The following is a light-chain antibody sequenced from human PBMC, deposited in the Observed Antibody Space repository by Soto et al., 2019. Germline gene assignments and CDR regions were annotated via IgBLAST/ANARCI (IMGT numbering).Light chain of an antibody. CDR1: QSVSSSY. J-gene: IGKJ2*01. V-gene: IGKV3-20*01. Sequence: EIVLTQSPGTLSLSPGERATLSCRASQSVSSSYLAWYQQKPGQAPRLLIYGASSRATGIPDRFSGSGSGTDFTLTIKRPEPEDFAVYYCQQYGSSGYTFGQGTKLEIK. CDR3: QQYGSSGYT. CDR2: GAS.